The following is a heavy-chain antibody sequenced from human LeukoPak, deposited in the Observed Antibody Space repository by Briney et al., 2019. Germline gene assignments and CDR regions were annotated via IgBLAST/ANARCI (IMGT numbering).Heavy chain of an antibody. J-gene: IGHJ4*02. V-gene: IGHV3-48*01. Sequence: GGSLRLSFEASGFTFSTYSMNWVRQAPGKGLEGVSYISIISSTIYYADSVKGRFTISRDNAKNSLYLQMNSLRAEDTAVYYCARVLSGGQLWSYSLSYYFDYWGQGTLVTVSS. CDR1: GFTFSTYS. CDR3: ARVLSGGQLWSYSLSYYFDY. CDR2: ISIISSTI. D-gene: IGHD5-18*01.